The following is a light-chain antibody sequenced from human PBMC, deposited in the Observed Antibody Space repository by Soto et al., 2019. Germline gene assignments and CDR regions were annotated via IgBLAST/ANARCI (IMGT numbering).Light chain of an antibody. V-gene: IGLV1-40*01. CDR3: QSYDSSLSRRWV. J-gene: IGLJ3*02. CDR1: SSNIGAGYP. Sequence: QSVLTQPPSVSGAPGQRVTISCTGSSSNIGAGYPVPWYQQLPGTAPKLLVAGNRPSGVPDRFSVSKSGASASLAITGLQAEDEADYYCQSYDSSLSRRWVFGGGTKLTVL. CDR2: G.